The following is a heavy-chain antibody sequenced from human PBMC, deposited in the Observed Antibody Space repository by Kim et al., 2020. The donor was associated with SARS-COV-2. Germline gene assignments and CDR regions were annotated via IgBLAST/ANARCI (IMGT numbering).Heavy chain of an antibody. CDR3: ARGWRSGSPGYNWFDP. Sequence: SETLSLTCAVYGGSFSGYYWSWIRQPPGKGLEWIGEINHSGSTNYNPSLKSRVTISVDTSKNQFSLKLSSVTAAATAVYYCARGWRSGSPGYNWFDPWG. D-gene: IGHD1-26*01. V-gene: IGHV4-34*01. CDR2: INHSGST. CDR1: GGSFSGYY. J-gene: IGHJ5*02.